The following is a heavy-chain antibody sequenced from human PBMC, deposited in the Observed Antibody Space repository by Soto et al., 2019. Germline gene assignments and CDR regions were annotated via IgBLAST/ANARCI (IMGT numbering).Heavy chain of an antibody. CDR3: AKDRDIVGALYYFDY. CDR2: ISGSGGST. CDR1: GFTFSSYA. Sequence: GGSLRLSCAASGFTFSSYAMSWVRQAPGKGLEWVSAISGSGGSTYYADSVKGRFTISRDNSKNTLYLQMNSLRAEDTAVYYCAKDRDIVGALYYFDYWGQGTTVTVSS. V-gene: IGHV3-23*01. J-gene: IGHJ4*03. D-gene: IGHD1-26*01.